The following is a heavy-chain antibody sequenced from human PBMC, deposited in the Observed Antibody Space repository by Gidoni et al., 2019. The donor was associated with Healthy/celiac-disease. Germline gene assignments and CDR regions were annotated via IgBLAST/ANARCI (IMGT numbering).Heavy chain of an antibody. V-gene: IGHV3-33*01. Sequence: QVQLVESGGGVVQPGRSLRLSCAASGFTFSSYGMPWVRQAPGKGLEWVAVIWDDGSNKDYADSVKGRFTISRDNSKNTLYLQMNSLRAEDTAVYYCARELPTISSTSCYGMDVWGQGTTVTVSS. D-gene: IGHD2-2*01. CDR3: ARELPTISSTSCYGMDV. CDR2: IWDDGSNK. J-gene: IGHJ6*02. CDR1: GFTFSSYG.